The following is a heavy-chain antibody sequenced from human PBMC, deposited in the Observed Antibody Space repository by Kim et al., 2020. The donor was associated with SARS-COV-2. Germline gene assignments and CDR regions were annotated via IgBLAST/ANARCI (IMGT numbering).Heavy chain of an antibody. J-gene: IGHJ6*02. Sequence: ADSVKGRFSISRDSSKNTLDLQMNSLRAEDTDVYYCAKASGWYYYYGMDVWGQGTTVTVSS. V-gene: IGHV3-23*01. CDR3: AKASGWYYYYGMDV. D-gene: IGHD6-19*01.